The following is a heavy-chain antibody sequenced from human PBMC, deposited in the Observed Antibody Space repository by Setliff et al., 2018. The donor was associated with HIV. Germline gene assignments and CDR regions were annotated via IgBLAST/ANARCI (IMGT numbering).Heavy chain of an antibody. V-gene: IGHV3-23*01. CDR2: ISDSGGAT. CDR1: GITFSDYA. D-gene: IGHD2-15*01. Sequence: GGSMSPSCAASGITFSDYAMSWVRQPPGKGLEWVSAISDSGGATEKADSVKGRFTISRDKSKKMLYLQMNSLRDEDTAVYYCAKCGGTCCHNFFGPWGQGTLVTVSS. CDR3: AKCGGTCCHNFFGP. J-gene: IGHJ5*02.